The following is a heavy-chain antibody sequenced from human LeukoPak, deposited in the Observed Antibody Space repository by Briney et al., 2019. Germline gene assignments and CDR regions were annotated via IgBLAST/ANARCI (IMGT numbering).Heavy chain of an antibody. J-gene: IGHJ4*02. CDR3: ARDLPCGGDCYPGDY. Sequence: GASVKVSCKASGNTFTSYGISWVRQAPGQGLEWMGWISAYNGNTNYAQKLQGRVTMTTDTSTSTAYMELRSLRSDDTAVYYCARDLPCGGDCYPGDYWGQGTLVTVSS. D-gene: IGHD2-21*02. CDR2: ISAYNGNT. V-gene: IGHV1-18*01. CDR1: GNTFTSYG.